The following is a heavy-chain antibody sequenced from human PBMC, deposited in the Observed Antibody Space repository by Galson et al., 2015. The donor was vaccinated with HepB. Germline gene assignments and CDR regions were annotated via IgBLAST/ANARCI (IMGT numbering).Heavy chain of an antibody. V-gene: IGHV3-30*18. CDR1: GFTFSSYG. CDR3: AKQWGRDSGSYLIDY. CDR2: ISYDGSNK. D-gene: IGHD1-26*01. J-gene: IGHJ4*02. Sequence: SLRLSCAASGFTFSSYGMHWVRQAPGKGLEWVAVISYDGSNKYYADSVKGRFTISRDNSKNTLYLQMNSLRAEDTAVYYCAKQWGRDSGSYLIDYWGQGTLVTVSS.